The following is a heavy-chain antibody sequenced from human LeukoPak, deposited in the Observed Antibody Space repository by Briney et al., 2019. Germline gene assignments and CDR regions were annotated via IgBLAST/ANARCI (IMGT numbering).Heavy chain of an antibody. Sequence: GGSLGLSCAASGFTFDDYAMHWVRHAPGKGLEWVSGISWNSGSIGYADSVKGRFTISRDNAKNSLYLQMNSLRAEDTALYYCAKDNDGSGSYHDAFDIWGQGTMVTVSS. CDR3: AKDNDGSGSYHDAFDI. CDR1: GFTFDDYA. CDR2: ISWNSGSI. J-gene: IGHJ3*02. D-gene: IGHD3-10*01. V-gene: IGHV3-9*01.